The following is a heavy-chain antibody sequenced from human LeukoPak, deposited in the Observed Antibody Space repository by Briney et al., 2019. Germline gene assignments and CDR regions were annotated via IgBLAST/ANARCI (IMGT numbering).Heavy chain of an antibody. D-gene: IGHD2-15*01. CDR1: GYTFTSYW. Sequence: SGESLKISCKGSGYTFTSYWISWVRQMPGKGLEWMGRIDPSDSYTNYSPSFQGHVTISADKSISTAYLQWSSLKASDTAMYYCAIIQPLYCSGGSCYPNAGYSYGPGGGLGDYWGQRTLVTVSS. CDR2: IDPSDSYT. V-gene: IGHV5-10-1*01. J-gene: IGHJ4*02. CDR3: AIIQPLYCSGGSCYPNAGYSYGPGGGLGDY.